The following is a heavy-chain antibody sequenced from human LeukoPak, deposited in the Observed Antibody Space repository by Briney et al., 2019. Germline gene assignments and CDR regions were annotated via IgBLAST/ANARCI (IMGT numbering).Heavy chain of an antibody. J-gene: IGHJ4*02. CDR1: GFTFSSYS. V-gene: IGHV3-21*01. D-gene: IGHD5-24*01. CDR2: ISSSSSYI. Sequence: GGSLRLSCAASGFTFSSYSMNSVRQAPGKGLEWVSSISSSSSYIYYADSVKGRFTISRDNAKNSLYLQMNSLRAEDTAVYYCASVEMATITYWGQGTLVTVSS. CDR3: ASVEMATITY.